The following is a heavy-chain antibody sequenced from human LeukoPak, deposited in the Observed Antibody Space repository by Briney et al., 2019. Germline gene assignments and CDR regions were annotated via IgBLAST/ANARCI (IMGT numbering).Heavy chain of an antibody. J-gene: IGHJ6*02. Sequence: AASVKVSCKASGYTFTSYGISWVRQAPGQGLEWMGWISAYNGITNYAQKLQGRVTMTTDTSTSTAYMELRSLRSDDTAVYYCARDQLSIAVAGALYYYYGMDVWGQGTTVTVSS. D-gene: IGHD6-19*01. V-gene: IGHV1-18*01. CDR2: ISAYNGIT. CDR1: GYTFTSYG. CDR3: ARDQLSIAVAGALYYYYGMDV.